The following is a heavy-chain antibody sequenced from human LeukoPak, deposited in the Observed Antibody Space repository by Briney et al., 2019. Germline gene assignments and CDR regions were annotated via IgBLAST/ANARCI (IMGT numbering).Heavy chain of an antibody. J-gene: IGHJ4*02. CDR2: IEGDGSST. CDR1: GFAFSLYG. V-gene: IGHV3-74*01. Sequence: GGSLRLSCAASGFAFSLYGMSWVRQAPGQGLEWVSRIEGDGSSTTYADYVKGRFTISRDNAKNTLYLQMNSLRAEDTAVYFCARDPSAFAGYFDFWGQGTLVTASS. D-gene: IGHD3-10*01. CDR3: ARDPSAFAGYFDF.